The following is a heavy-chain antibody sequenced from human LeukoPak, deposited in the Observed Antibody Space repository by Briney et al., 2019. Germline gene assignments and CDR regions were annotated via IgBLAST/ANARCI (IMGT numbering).Heavy chain of an antibody. Sequence: SETLSLTCLVSDVFISSYYWSWIRQSAGKGLEWIGRIYISGSTDYNPSLKSRVTMSLDTSQNQLSLKMNSVTAADTAVYYCARLLPVGATGSFDYWGQGTLVTVSS. CDR3: ARLLPVGATGSFDY. CDR1: DVFISSYY. J-gene: IGHJ4*02. CDR2: IYISGST. D-gene: IGHD1-26*01. V-gene: IGHV4-4*07.